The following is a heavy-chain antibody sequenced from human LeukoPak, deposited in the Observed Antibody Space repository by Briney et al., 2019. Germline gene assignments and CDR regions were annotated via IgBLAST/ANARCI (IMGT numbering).Heavy chain of an antibody. D-gene: IGHD6-13*01. CDR2: ISGSGGST. J-gene: IGHJ4*02. V-gene: IGHV3-23*01. CDR3: AKDEELTAAAGSPPGDY. Sequence: GGSLRLSCAASGFTFSSYAMSWVRQAPGKGLEWVSAISGSGGSTYYADSVKGRFTISRDNSKNTLYLQMNSLRAEDTAVYYCAKDEELTAAAGSPPGDYWGQGTLVTVSS. CDR1: GFTFSSYA.